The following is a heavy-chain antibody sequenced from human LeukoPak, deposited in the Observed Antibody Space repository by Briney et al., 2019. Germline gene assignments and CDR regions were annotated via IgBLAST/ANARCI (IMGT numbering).Heavy chain of an antibody. CDR2: ISSSSTI. J-gene: IGHJ4*02. Sequence: GGSLRLSCAASGFTFSSYSMNWVRQAPGKGLEWVSYISSSSTIYYADSVKGRFTISRDNAKNSLYLQMNSLRAEDTAVYYCARDETAAGSDDYPDYWGQGTLVTVSS. CDR3: ARDETAAGSDDYPDY. CDR1: GFTFSSYS. D-gene: IGHD6-13*01. V-gene: IGHV3-48*01.